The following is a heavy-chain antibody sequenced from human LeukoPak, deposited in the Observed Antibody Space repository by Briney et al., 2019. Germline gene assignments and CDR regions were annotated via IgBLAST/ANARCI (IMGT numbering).Heavy chain of an antibody. D-gene: IGHD6-13*01. CDR2: INHSGST. V-gene: IGHV4-34*01. J-gene: IGHJ6*02. CDR1: GGSFSSYY. CDR3: ARGVSSSWLYYYGMDV. Sequence: SETLSLTCAVYGGSFSSYYWSWIRQPPGKGLEWIGEINHSGSTNYNPSLKSRVTISVDTSKNQFSLKLSSVTAADTAVYYCARGVSSSWLYYYGMDVWGQGTTVTVSS.